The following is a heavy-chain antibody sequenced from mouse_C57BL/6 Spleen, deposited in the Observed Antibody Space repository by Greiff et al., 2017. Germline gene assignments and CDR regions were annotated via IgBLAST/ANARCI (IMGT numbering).Heavy chain of an antibody. CDR2: ISSSSSTS. CDR1: GFTFSDYG. V-gene: IGHV5-17*01. J-gene: IGHJ4*01. CDR3: ANYDEYYAMDY. D-gene: IGHD2-4*01. Sequence: EVMLVEPGGGLVKPGASLKLSCAASGFTFSDYGMHWVRQAPEQGLEWVGYISSSSSTSYYADTVKGRFTLSRDNAKNTLFLQMTSLRSEDTAMYYCANYDEYYAMDYWGQGTSVTVSS.